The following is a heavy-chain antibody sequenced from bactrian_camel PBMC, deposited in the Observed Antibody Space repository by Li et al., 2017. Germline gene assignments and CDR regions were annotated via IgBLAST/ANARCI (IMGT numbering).Heavy chain of an antibody. CDR1: TSAVTDGDSIGC. J-gene: IGHJ2*01. V-gene: IGHV3S54*01. Sequence: HVQLVESGGGSVQAGGSLTLSCAASTSAVTDGDSIGCMGWFRQAPGKAREGIAAINTDGGSTTYADSVKGRFTISQDNAKNTVHLQMNSLKPEDTAMYYCAADDGCGSPGPELSVRHHYRGQ. D-gene: IGHD3*01. CDR2: INTDGGST. CDR3: AADDGCGSPGPELSVRHHY.